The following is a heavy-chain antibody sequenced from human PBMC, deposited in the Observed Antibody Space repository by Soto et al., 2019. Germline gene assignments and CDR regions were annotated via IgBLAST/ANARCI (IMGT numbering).Heavy chain of an antibody. J-gene: IGHJ6*03. CDR2: NYYSGST. CDR1: GGSISSGGYY. CDR3: ARDRGYQLPTYYMDV. V-gene: IGHV4-31*03. D-gene: IGHD2-2*01. Sequence: SETLSLTCTVSGGSISSGGYYWSWIRQHPGKGLEWIGYNYYSGSTYYNPSLKSRVTISVGTSKNQFSLKLSSVTAADTAVYYCARDRGYQLPTYYMDVWGKGTTVTVSS.